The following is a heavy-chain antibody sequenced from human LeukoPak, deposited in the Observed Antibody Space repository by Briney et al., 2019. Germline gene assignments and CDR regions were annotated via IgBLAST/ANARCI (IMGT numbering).Heavy chain of an antibody. J-gene: IGHJ4*02. CDR2: NNPNSGGT. D-gene: IGHD3-10*01. CDR3: ARVVRFGEWYYFDY. Sequence: ASVKVSCKASGYTFTGYYMHWVRQAPGQGLEWMGWNNPNSGGTNYAQKFQGRVTMTRDTSISTAYMELSRLRSDDTAVYYCARVVRFGEWYYFDYWGQGTLVTVSS. V-gene: IGHV1-2*02. CDR1: GYTFTGYY.